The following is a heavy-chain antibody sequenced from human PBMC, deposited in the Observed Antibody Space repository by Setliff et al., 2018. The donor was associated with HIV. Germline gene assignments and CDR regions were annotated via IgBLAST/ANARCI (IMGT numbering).Heavy chain of an antibody. CDR2: IRQDGSEK. CDR3: ASHPRGDYLEY. CDR1: GFTFSSYE. J-gene: IGHJ4*02. V-gene: IGHV3-7*01. Sequence: GGSLRLSCAASGFTFSSYEMNWVRQAPGKGLEWVANIRQDGSEKYYVESVKGRFTISRDNAKNSLNLQMNSLRAEDTAVYYCASHPRGDYLEYWGQGTLVTVSS.